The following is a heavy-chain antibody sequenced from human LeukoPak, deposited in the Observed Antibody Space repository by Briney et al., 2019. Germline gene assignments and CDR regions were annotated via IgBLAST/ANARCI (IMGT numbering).Heavy chain of an antibody. J-gene: IGHJ4*02. Sequence: ASVKVSCRASGYSFTGYYIHWMRQAPGRGLEWMGRINPNSGVTRCAQQFQGRVTMTRDTSITTAYMELSSLRSDDTAVYYCARVRPDGDKMFYFDNWGQGTLVTVSS. CDR2: INPNSGVT. D-gene: IGHD1-14*01. CDR3: ARVRPDGDKMFYFDN. CDR1: GYSFTGYY. V-gene: IGHV1-2*06.